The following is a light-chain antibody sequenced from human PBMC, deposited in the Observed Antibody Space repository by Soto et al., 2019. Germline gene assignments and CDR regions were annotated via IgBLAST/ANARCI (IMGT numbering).Light chain of an antibody. CDR2: DAS. CDR1: QSISSW. CDR3: QQYKTYPRT. J-gene: IGKJ4*01. V-gene: IGKV1-5*01. Sequence: DIPMTQSPSTLSASVGDRATLTCRASQSISSWLAWYQQKPGKAPQLLIYDASSLESGVPSRFSGSGSGTEFTLTISSPQAYDVATCYCQQYKTYPRTFGGGTKVEIK.